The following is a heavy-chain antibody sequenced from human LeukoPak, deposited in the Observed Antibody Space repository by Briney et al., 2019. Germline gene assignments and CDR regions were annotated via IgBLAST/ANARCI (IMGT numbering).Heavy chain of an antibody. D-gene: IGHD2/OR15-2a*01. Sequence: ASETLSLTCTVSGGSISSYYWSWIRQPAGKGLEWIGRIYTSGSTNYNPSLKSRVAMSVDTSKNQFSLKLSSVTAADTAVYYCARDSILYGMDVWGQGTTVTVSS. CDR1: GGSISSYY. V-gene: IGHV4-4*07. CDR2: IYTSGST. J-gene: IGHJ6*02. CDR3: ARDSILYGMDV.